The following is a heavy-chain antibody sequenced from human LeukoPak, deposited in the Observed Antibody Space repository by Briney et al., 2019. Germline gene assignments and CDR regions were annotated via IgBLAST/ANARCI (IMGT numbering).Heavy chain of an antibody. CDR2: IYYSGST. Sequence: SETLSLTCTVSGGSISSSTYYWGGIRQPPGKGLEWIGSIYYSGSTYYNPSLKSRVTISVDTSKNQFSLNLSSVTAADTAVYYCARTYYSDSSGYYFGGYYYMDVWGKGTTVTVSS. J-gene: IGHJ6*03. D-gene: IGHD3-22*01. CDR3: ARTYYSDSSGYYFGGYYYMDV. V-gene: IGHV4-39*07. CDR1: GGSISSSTYY.